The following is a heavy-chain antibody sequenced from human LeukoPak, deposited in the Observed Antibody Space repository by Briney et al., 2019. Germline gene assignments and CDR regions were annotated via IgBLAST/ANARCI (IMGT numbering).Heavy chain of an antibody. CDR2: IFYSGST. CDR3: AKSNGYGLVDI. CDR1: GFTFRNNGM. V-gene: IGHV4-38-2*01. D-gene: IGHD3-10*01. J-gene: IGHJ3*02. Sequence: GSLRLSCAASGFTFRNNGMSWVRQPPGKGLEWIGNIFYSGSTYYSPSLRSRVTISLDTSRNQFSLKLNSVTAADTAVYYCAKSNGYGLVDIWGQGTMVTVSS.